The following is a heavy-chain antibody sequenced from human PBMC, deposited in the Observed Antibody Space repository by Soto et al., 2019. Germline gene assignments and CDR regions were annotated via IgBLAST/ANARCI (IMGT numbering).Heavy chain of an antibody. D-gene: IGHD6-19*01. J-gene: IGHJ4*02. V-gene: IGHV3-73*01. CDR3: TRFAYSYGWYLDY. CDR2: IRSKANSYAT. CDR1: GFTFSGSA. Sequence: EVQLVESGGGLVQPGGSLKLSCAASGFTFSGSAMHWVRQASGKGLEWVGRIRSKANSYATEYAASVKGRFTLSRDDSKNTAYLHMNSLKTEDTAMYYCTRFAYSYGWYLDYWGQGTLVTVSS.